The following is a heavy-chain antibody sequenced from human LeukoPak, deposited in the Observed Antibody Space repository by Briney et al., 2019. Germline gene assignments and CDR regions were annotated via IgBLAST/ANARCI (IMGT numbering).Heavy chain of an antibody. D-gene: IGHD6-19*01. CDR2: ISGSGGST. J-gene: IGHJ6*03. V-gene: IGHV3-23*01. Sequence: ETLSLTGSVSGGSISSGPYFWSWIRQSPGQGLEWVSAISGSGGSTYYADSVKGRFTISRDYSKNTLYLQMNSLRAEDTAVYYCLTRSLVAVTGNYYMDVWGKGTTVTVSS. CDR3: LTRSLVAVTGNYYMDV. CDR1: GGSISSGPYF.